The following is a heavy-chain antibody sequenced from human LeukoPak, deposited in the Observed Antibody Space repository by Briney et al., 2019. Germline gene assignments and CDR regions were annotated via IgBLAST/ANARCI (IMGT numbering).Heavy chain of an antibody. J-gene: IGHJ4*02. V-gene: IGHV1-24*01. D-gene: IGHD3-10*01. CDR3: ATGGTYYYGNTTYHTFDY. Sequence: ASVKDSCKVSGYTLAEVSIHWVRLAHGKGLEWMGGFDVEDGETFYAQKFQGRVSMTEDTSTDTANMDLSSLRSEDTAVYYCATGGTYYYGNTTYHTFDYWGQGTLLTVSS. CDR1: GYTLAEVS. CDR2: FDVEDGET.